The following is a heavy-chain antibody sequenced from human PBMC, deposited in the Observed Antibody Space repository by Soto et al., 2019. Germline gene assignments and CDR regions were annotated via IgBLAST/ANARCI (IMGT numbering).Heavy chain of an antibody. D-gene: IGHD2-15*01. CDR2: INPSGGST. J-gene: IGHJ6*04. CDR3: ARDFGRGYCSGGSCPRMDV. Sequence: QVQLVQSGAEVKKPGASVKVSCKASGYTFTSYYMHWVRQAPGQGLEWMGIINPSGGSTSYAQKFQGIVTMTRDTSTSTVYMELSSLRSEDTAVYYCARDFGRGYCSGGSCPRMDVWGKGTTVTVSS. V-gene: IGHV1-46*03. CDR1: GYTFTSYY.